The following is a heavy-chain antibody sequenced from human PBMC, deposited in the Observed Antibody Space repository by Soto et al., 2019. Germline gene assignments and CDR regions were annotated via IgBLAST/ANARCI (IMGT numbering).Heavy chain of an antibody. V-gene: IGHV4-30-4*01. CDR1: GGSISSGDYY. CDR3: ARSQLRFNWFDP. CDR2: IYYSGST. D-gene: IGHD4-17*01. J-gene: IGHJ5*02. Sequence: PSETLSLTCTVSGGSISSGDYYWSWIRQPPGKGLEWIGYIYYSGSTYYNPSLKSRVTISVDTSKNQFSLKLSSVTAADTAVYYCARSQLRFNWFDPWGQGTLVTVSS.